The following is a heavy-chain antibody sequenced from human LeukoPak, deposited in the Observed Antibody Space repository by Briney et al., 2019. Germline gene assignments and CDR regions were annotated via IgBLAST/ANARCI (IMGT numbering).Heavy chain of an antibody. CDR1: GYTFTSYY. J-gene: IGHJ6*02. CDR2: INPSGGST. D-gene: IGHD4-23*01. Sequence: ASVKVSCKASGYTFTSYYMHWVRQAPGQGLEWMGIINPSGGSTSYAQKFQGRVAMTRDTSTSTVYMELSSLRSEDTAVYYCARDATVVKPYYYGMDVWGQGTTVTVSS. CDR3: ARDATVVKPYYYGMDV. V-gene: IGHV1-46*01.